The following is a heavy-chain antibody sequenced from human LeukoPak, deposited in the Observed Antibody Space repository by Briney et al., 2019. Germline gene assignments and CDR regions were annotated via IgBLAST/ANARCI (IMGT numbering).Heavy chain of an antibody. J-gene: IGHJ4*02. Sequence: GESLQISCKGSGSRFTSYWIGWVRQLPGKGLEWMGIIYPGDSDTRYSTSFQGQVTISADKSISTAYLQWSSLKASDTAMYYCARQDWNYPDKFDYWGQGTLVTVSS. D-gene: IGHD1-7*01. CDR1: GSRFTSYW. V-gene: IGHV5-51*01. CDR3: ARQDWNYPDKFDY. CDR2: IYPGDSDT.